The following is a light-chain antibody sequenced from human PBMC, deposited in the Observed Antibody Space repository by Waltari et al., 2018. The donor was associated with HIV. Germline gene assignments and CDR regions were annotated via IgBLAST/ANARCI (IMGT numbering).Light chain of an antibody. J-gene: IGKJ3*01. CDR3: QQANSFPFT. Sequence: DIQMTQSPSSVSASVGDKVTITCRVSQDISSWLAWYQHKAGKAPKLLIYATSNLHSGVSSRFSGSGSGTNFTLTISSLQREDFATYYCQQANSFPFTFGPGTRVD. V-gene: IGKV1-12*01. CDR1: QDISSW. CDR2: ATS.